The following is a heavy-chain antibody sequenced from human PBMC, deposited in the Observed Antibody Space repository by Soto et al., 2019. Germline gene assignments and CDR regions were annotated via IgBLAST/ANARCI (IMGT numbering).Heavy chain of an antibody. D-gene: IGHD3-10*01. J-gene: IGHJ4*02. CDR1: GYTFTSYG. V-gene: IGHV1-18*01. CDR3: VRDEEVLRGVIRLAY. Sequence: ASVRVSCKASGYTFTSYGLSWVRQAPGQGLEWMGWISAYNGNTKYAQKVQDRVTMTTDTPTNTAYMELRSLRSDDTAVYYCVRDEEVLRGVIRLAYWGQGTLVTVSS. CDR2: ISAYNGNT.